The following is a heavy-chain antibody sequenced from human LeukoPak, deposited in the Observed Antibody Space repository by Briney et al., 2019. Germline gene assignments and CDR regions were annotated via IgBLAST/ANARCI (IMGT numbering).Heavy chain of an antibody. D-gene: IGHD5-18*01. CDR3: ARRRQPPGMDV. Sequence: SETLSLTCAVYGGSFSGYYWSWIRQPPGKGLEWIGEINHSGSTNYNPSLKSRVTISVDTSKNQFSLKLSSVTAADTAVYYCARRRQPPGMDVWGQGTTVTVSS. CDR2: INHSGST. J-gene: IGHJ6*02. V-gene: IGHV4-34*01. CDR1: GGSFSGYY.